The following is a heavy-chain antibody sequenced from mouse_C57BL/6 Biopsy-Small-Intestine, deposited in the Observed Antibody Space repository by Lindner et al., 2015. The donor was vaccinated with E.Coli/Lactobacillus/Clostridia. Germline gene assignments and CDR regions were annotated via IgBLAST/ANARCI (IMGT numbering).Heavy chain of an antibody. CDR2: MNPNSGVT. CDR3: ARILGLEWDNY. D-gene: IGHD1-3*01. Sequence: SVKVSCKASGYTFTGFKIHWVRQAPGQGLEWTGWMNPNSGVTNYAQKFRGRVTMTRDTSISTAYMELSGVTSDDTAVYYCARILGLEWDNYWGQGTLVTVSS. V-gene: IGHV1-18*01. J-gene: IGHJ4*01. CDR1: GYTFTGFK.